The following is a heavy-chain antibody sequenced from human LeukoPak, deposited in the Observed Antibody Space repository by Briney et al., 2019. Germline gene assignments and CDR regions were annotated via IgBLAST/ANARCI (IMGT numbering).Heavy chain of an antibody. V-gene: IGHV3-23*01. Sequence: PGGSLRLSCAASGFTFSSYAMNWVRQAPGKGLEWVSSISSSGGTIYYADSVKGRFTISRDKSKNTLYLQMNSLRAEDTAVYYCAKKNDLDSWGQGTLVTVSS. CDR2: ISSSGGTI. CDR1: GFTFSSYA. D-gene: IGHD1-1*01. J-gene: IGHJ4*02. CDR3: AKKNDLDS.